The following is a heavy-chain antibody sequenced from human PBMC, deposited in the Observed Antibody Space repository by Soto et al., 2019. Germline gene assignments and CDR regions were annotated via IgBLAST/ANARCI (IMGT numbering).Heavy chain of an antibody. V-gene: IGHV1-69*13. CDR2: IIPIFGTA. D-gene: IGHD6-19*01. CDR1: GGTFSSYA. CDR3: ARGSSGWYSFDY. J-gene: IGHJ4*02. Sequence: SVKVSCKASGGTFSSYAISWVRQAPGQGLEWMGGIIPIFGTANYAQKSQGRVTITADESTSTAYMELSSLRSEDTAVYYCARGSSGWYSFDYWGQGTLVTVSS.